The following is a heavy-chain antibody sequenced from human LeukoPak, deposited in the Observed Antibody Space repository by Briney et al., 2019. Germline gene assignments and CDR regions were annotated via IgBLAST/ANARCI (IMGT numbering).Heavy chain of an antibody. CDR1: GYTFTGYY. Sequence: ASVKISCKASGYTFTGYYMHWVRQAPGQGLEWMGWINPNSGGTNYAQKFQGRVTMTRDTSISTAYMELSRLRSDDTAVYYCARSGRTPSQRLMVYFWGQGTLVTVSS. V-gene: IGHV1-2*02. CDR2: INPNSGGT. J-gene: IGHJ4*02. D-gene: IGHD2-8*01. CDR3: ARSGRTPSQRLMVYF.